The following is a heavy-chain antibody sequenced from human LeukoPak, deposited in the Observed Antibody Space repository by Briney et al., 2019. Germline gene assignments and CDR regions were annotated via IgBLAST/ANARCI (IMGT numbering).Heavy chain of an antibody. Sequence: GASVKVSCKASGGTFSSYAISWVRQAPGQGLEWMGRIIPIFGTANYAQKFQGRVTITADKSTSTAYMELSSLRSEDTAVYYCARESVPADPGLFDYWGQGTLVTVSS. D-gene: IGHD2-2*01. J-gene: IGHJ4*02. CDR3: ARESVPADPGLFDY. CDR1: GGTFSSYA. CDR2: IIPIFGTA. V-gene: IGHV1-69*06.